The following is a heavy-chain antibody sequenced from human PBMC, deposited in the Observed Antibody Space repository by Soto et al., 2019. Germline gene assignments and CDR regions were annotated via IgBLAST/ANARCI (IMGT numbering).Heavy chain of an antibody. CDR1: GFTFSSYS. CDR2: ISSSSSYI. J-gene: IGHJ6*02. V-gene: IGHV3-21*01. Sequence: GGSLRLSCAASGFTFSSYSMNWVRQAPGKGLEWVSSISSSSSYIYYADSVKGRFTISRDNAKNSLYLQMNSLRAEDTAVYYCARDRVLRFLEWSEYGMDVWGQGTTVTVSS. D-gene: IGHD3-3*01. CDR3: ARDRVLRFLEWSEYGMDV.